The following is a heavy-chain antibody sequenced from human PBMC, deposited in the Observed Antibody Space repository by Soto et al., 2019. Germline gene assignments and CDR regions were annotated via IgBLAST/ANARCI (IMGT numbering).Heavy chain of an antibody. CDR1: GYTFTSYG. CDR3: AREGLGYCSSTSCYAKIWDWFDP. J-gene: IGHJ5*02. CDR2: ISAYNGNT. D-gene: IGHD2-2*01. Sequence: ASVKVSCKASGYTFTSYGISWVRQAPGQGLEWMGWISAYNGNTNYAQKLQGRVTMTTDTSTSTAYMELRGLRSDDTAVYYCAREGLGYCSSTSCYAKIWDWFDPWGQGTLVTVSS. V-gene: IGHV1-18*01.